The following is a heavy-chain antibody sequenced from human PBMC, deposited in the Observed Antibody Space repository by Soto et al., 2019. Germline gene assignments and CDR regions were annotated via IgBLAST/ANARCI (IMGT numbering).Heavy chain of an antibody. CDR2: IYYSGST. D-gene: IGHD3-10*01. J-gene: IGHJ4*02. CDR1: GGSISSYY. V-gene: IGHV4-59*01. CDR3: ARGAPRGFLDY. Sequence: SETLYLTCPVSGGSISSYYWSWLRQPPGKGLEWIGYIYYSGSTNYNPSLKSRVTISVDTSKNQFSLKLSSVTAADTAVYYCARGAPRGFLDYWGQGTLVTVSS.